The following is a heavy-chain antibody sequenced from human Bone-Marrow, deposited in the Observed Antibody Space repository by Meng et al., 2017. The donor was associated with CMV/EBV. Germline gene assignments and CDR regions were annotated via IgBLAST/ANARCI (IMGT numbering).Heavy chain of an antibody. Sequence: GESLKISCAASGFTFSSYSMNWVRQAPGKGLEWVSSISSSSYIYYADSVKGRFTISRDNAKNSLYLQMNSLRAEDTAVYYCARLSSRQLHGYYYGMDVWGQGTTVTVS. D-gene: IGHD2-2*01. CDR3: ARLSSRQLHGYYYGMDV. CDR1: GFTFSSYS. J-gene: IGHJ6*02. CDR2: ISSSSYI. V-gene: IGHV3-21*01.